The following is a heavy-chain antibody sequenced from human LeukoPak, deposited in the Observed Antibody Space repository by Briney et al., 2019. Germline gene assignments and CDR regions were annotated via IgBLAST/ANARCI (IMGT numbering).Heavy chain of an antibody. CDR3: AKTVSYYYGSGSYYMNPFDY. D-gene: IGHD3-10*01. Sequence: GGSLRLSCAASGFTFDDYGMSWVRQAPGKGLEWVSGISGSGDSTYYADSVKGRFTISRDNSENTLYLQMNSLRAEDTAVYYCAKTVSYYYGSGSYYMNPFDYWGQGTLVTVSS. CDR2: ISGSGDST. V-gene: IGHV3-23*01. CDR1: GFTFDDYG. J-gene: IGHJ4*02.